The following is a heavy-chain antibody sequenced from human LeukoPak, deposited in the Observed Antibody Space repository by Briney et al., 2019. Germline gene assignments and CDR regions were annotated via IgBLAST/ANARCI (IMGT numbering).Heavy chain of an antibody. CDR3: AKTNDFWSGYPDHFDY. CDR2: ISGSGGST. CDR1: GFTFSSYA. D-gene: IGHD3-3*01. V-gene: IGHV3-23*01. J-gene: IGHJ4*02. Sequence: GGSLRLSCAASGFTFSSYAMSWVRQAPGKGLEWVSAISGSGGSTYYVDSVKGRFTISRDNSKNTLYLQMNSLRAEDTAVYYCAKTNDFWSGYPDHFDYWGQGTLVTVSS.